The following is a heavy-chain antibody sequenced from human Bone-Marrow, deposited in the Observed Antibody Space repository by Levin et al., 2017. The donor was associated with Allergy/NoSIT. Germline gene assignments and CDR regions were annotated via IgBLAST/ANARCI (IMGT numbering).Heavy chain of an antibody. Sequence: QTLSLTCTFSGFSLTTTGMCVSWIRQSPGKALEWLARIDWEDDKYYSTSLKPRLTISKDTSKNQVVLTMTNMDPLDTATYYCARSGHELGSYTIDYWGQGTLVTVSS. CDR3: ARSGHELGSYTIDY. J-gene: IGHJ4*02. D-gene: IGHD1-14*01. CDR1: GFSLTTTGMC. V-gene: IGHV2-70*11. CDR2: IDWEDDK.